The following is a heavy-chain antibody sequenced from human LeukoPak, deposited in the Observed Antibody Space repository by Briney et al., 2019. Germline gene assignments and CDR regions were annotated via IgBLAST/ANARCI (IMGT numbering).Heavy chain of an antibody. Sequence: SGGSLRLSCAASGFTFSSYEMNWVRQAPGKGLEWVSYISSSGSTIYYADSVKGRFTISRDNAKNSLYLQMNSLRAEDTAVYYCARESRSSGYVSGWGQGTLVTVSS. CDR1: GFTFSSYE. CDR3: ARESRSSGYVSG. D-gene: IGHD5-12*01. CDR2: ISSSGSTI. J-gene: IGHJ4*02. V-gene: IGHV3-48*03.